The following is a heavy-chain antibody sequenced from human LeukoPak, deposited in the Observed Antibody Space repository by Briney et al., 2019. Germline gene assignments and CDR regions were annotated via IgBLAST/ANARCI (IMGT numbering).Heavy chain of an antibody. Sequence: GGSLRLSCAASGFTFSSYGMHWVRQAPGKGLEWVADISYDGSNKYYADSVKGRFTISRDNSKNTLYLQMNSLRAEDTAVYYCAKEAVGMATIFGVVTSYYYYGMDVWGQGTTVTVSS. CDR3: AKEAVGMATIFGVVTSYYYYGMDV. CDR2: ISYDGSNK. J-gene: IGHJ6*02. CDR1: GFTFSSYG. V-gene: IGHV3-30*18. D-gene: IGHD3-3*01.